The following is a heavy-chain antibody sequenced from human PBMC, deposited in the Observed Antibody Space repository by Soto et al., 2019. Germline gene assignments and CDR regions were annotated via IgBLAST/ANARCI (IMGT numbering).Heavy chain of an antibody. J-gene: IGHJ5*02. D-gene: IGHD6-6*01. CDR2: IWYDGSNT. V-gene: IGHV3-33*06. CDR3: AKDFYSSSSNWFDP. Sequence: GSLRLSCTTSGFTFNTYGMHWVRQAPGKGLEWVAIIWYDGSNTYYADSVKGRFTISRDNSKNTLYLQMNSLRAEDTAVYYCAKDFYSSSSNWFDPWGQGTLVTVSS. CDR1: GFTFNTYG.